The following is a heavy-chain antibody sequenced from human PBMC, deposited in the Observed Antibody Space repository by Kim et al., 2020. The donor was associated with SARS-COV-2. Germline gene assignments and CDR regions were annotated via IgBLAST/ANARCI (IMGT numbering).Heavy chain of an antibody. Sequence: GGSLRLSCAASGFTVSSSYMSWVRQAPGKGLEWGSVIYSSGRTYYADSVKGRFTISRDSSKNTAYLQMNSLRAEDTAVYYCARGSRGLLLENWGQGTLVT. J-gene: IGHJ4*02. CDR1: GFTVSSSY. D-gene: IGHD3-10*01. V-gene: IGHV3-53*01. CDR3: ARGSRGLLLEN. CDR2: IYSSGRT.